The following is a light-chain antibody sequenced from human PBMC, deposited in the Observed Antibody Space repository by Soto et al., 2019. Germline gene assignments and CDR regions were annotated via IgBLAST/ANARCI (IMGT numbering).Light chain of an antibody. CDR1: QGISSY. V-gene: IGKV1-8*01. Sequence: AIRMTQSPSSFSASTGDRVTITCRASQGISSYLAWYQQKPGKAPKLLIYAASTLQSGVPSRFSGSGSGTDFTLTLSCLQSEDFATYYCQQYYSYPPRTFGQGTKVEIK. CDR2: AAS. J-gene: IGKJ1*01. CDR3: QQYYSYPPRT.